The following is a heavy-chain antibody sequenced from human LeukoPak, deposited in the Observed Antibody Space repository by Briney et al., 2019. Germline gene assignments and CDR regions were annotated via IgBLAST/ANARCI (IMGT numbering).Heavy chain of an antibody. CDR1: GFTFSSYA. J-gene: IGHJ4*02. D-gene: IGHD6-6*01. CDR3: VRPIGPSSFDY. CDR2: ISSNGGGT. Sequence: GGSLRLSCSASGFTFSSYALHWVRQAPGKGLEYVSAISSNGGGTYYADSVKGRFTVSRDNSKNPLYLQMSSLRAEDTAVYYCVRPIGPSSFDYWGQGTLVTVSS. V-gene: IGHV3-64D*06.